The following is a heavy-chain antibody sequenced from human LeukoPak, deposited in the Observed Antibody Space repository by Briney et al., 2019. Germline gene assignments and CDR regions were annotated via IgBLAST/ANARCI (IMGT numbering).Heavy chain of an antibody. Sequence: GGSLRLSCAASGFTVSSNYMGWVRQAPGKGLEWVSVIYSGGGTYYTDSVKGRFTISRDSSKNTLYLQMNSLRAEDTAVYYCARVARYNWFDPWGQGTLVTVSS. J-gene: IGHJ5*02. V-gene: IGHV3-53*01. CDR1: GFTVSSNY. CDR2: IYSGGGT. CDR3: ARVARYNWFDP.